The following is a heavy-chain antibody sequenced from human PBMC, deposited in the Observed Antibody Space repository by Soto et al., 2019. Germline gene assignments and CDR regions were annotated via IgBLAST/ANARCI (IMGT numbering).Heavy chain of an antibody. J-gene: IGHJ5*02. D-gene: IGHD5-18*01. Sequence: SETLSITCAVSGYSISSGYYWGWIRQPPGKGLEWIGSIYHSGSTYYNPSLKSRVTISVDTSKNQFSLKLSSVTAADTAVYYCAREGIQPTPNWFDPWGQGTLVTV. CDR3: AREGIQPTPNWFDP. CDR1: GYSISSGYY. CDR2: IYHSGST. V-gene: IGHV4-38-2*02.